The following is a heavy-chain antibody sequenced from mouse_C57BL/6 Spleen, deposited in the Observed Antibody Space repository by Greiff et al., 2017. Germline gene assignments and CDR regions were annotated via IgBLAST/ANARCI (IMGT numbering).Heavy chain of an antibody. CDR1: GFTFTDYY. J-gene: IGHJ3*01. D-gene: IGHD2-5*01. Sequence: EVQGVESGGGLVQPGGSLRLSCAASGFTFTDYYMSWVRQPPGKALEWFGFISHKDNGYTTEYSSYVKGLFTISKDNSQSILYLQMHALIAEDSATYYCARNDSSNAWFAYWGQGTLVTVSA. CDR2: ISHKDNGYTT. CDR3: ARNDSSNAWFAY. V-gene: IGHV7-3*01.